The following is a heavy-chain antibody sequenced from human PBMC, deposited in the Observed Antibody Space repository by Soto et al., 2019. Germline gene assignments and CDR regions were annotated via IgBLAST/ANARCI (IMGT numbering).Heavy chain of an antibody. V-gene: IGHV4-39*01. CDR2: IYFGGST. Sequence: SETLSLTCTVSGGSIISSDFFWGWIRQPPGKGPEWIGSIYFGGSTFYNPSLKSRVTISVDTSENQFSLTLNPVTAADTAVYYCASPTSSFDYYFPGMDIWGPGTAVTVFS. CDR1: GGSIISSDFF. D-gene: IGHD2-2*01. J-gene: IGHJ6*02. CDR3: ASPTSSFDYYFPGMDI.